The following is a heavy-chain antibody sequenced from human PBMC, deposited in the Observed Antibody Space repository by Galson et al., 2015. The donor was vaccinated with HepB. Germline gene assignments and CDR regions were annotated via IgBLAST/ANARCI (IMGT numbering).Heavy chain of an antibody. V-gene: IGHV3-11*01. J-gene: IGHJ5*02. CDR1: GFTFSGSY. D-gene: IGHD2-15*01. CDR2: IGSSSSNI. Sequence: SPRLSCAASGFTFSGSYMSWIRQAPGKGLEWVSYIGSSSSNINYADSVKGRFTISRDNAKNSLYLQMNSLRSEDTAVYYCASSNCSGGSCYSIGGFDTWGQGTLFTVSS. CDR3: ASSNCSGGSCYSIGGFDT.